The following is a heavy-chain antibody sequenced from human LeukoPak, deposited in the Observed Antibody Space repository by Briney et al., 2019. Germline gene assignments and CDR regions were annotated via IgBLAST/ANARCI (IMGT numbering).Heavy chain of an antibody. D-gene: IGHD3-10*01. Sequence: SVKVSCKASGGTFSSYAISWVRQAPGQGLEWMGGIIPIFGTANYAQKFQGRVTITADESTSTAYMELSSLRSEDTAVYYCARETMVRGVKFDYWGQGTLVTVSS. J-gene: IGHJ4*02. CDR2: IIPIFGTA. CDR3: ARETMVRGVKFDY. CDR1: GGTFSSYA. V-gene: IGHV1-69*01.